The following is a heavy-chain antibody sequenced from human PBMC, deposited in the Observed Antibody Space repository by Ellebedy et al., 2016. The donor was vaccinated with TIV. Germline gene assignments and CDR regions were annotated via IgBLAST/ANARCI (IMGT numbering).Heavy chain of an antibody. CDR1: GYTFTSSY. Sequence: ASVKVSXKASGYTFTSSYIHWVRQAPGQGLEWVGIINPSGRSTNYARKFQGRVTITADKSTSTAYMELSSLRSEDTAVYYCARDGNYYGSGSYYHWGQGTLVTVSS. J-gene: IGHJ4*02. D-gene: IGHD3-10*01. V-gene: IGHV1-46*01. CDR2: INPSGRST. CDR3: ARDGNYYGSGSYYH.